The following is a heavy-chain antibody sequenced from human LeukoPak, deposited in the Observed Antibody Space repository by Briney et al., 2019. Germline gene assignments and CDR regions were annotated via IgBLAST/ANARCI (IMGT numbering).Heavy chain of an antibody. CDR1: GSSFTSYW. Sequence: GESLKISCKGSGSSFTSYWIGWVRQLPGKGLEWMGIIYPGDSDTRYSPSFQGQVAISADKSISTAYLQWSSLKASDTAMYYCAARIAAAGWFDPWGQGTLVTVSS. CDR3: AARIAAAGWFDP. V-gene: IGHV5-51*01. D-gene: IGHD6-13*01. J-gene: IGHJ5*02. CDR2: IYPGDSDT.